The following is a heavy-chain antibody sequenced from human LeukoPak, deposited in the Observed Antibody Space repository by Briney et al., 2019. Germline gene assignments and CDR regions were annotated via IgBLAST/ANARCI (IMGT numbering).Heavy chain of an antibody. J-gene: IGHJ4*02. D-gene: IGHD6-13*01. CDR3: ARQVSDRSSRRFDF. V-gene: IGHV6-1*01. Sequence: SQTLSLTCAISGDSVSSNSATWNWIRQSPSRGLEWLGRTYYRSKWYNDYAVSVKSRITINPDTSKNQCCLQLSYVTPEDTAVYYCARQVSDRSSRRFDFWGQGTLVTVSS. CDR1: GDSVSSNSAT. CDR2: TYYRSKWYN.